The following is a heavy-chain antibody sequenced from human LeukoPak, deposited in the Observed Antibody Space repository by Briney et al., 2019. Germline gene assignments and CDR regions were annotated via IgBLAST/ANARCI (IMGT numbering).Heavy chain of an antibody. V-gene: IGHV4-39*07. CDR2: IYYSGST. Sequence: SETLSLTCTVSGGSISSSSYYWGWIRQPPGKGLEWIGSIYYSGSTYYNPSLKSRVTISVDTSKNQFSLKLSSVTAADTAVYYCASYSANNGGPFDYWGQGTLVTVSS. D-gene: IGHD4-11*01. J-gene: IGHJ4*02. CDR1: GGSISSSSYY. CDR3: ASYSANNGGPFDY.